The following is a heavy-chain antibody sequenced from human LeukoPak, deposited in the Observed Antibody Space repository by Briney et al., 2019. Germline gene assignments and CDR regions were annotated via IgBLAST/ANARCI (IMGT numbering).Heavy chain of an antibody. CDR3: ARQQNSPHLYDSSGRETC. CDR2: IYYSGST. V-gene: IGHV4-30-4*01. CDR1: GGSISSGDYY. Sequence: SETLSLTCTVSGGSISSGDYYWSWIRQPPGKGLEWIVYIYYSGSTYYNPSLTRRVTISVDTSKNQFCLKLSSVTAADTAVYYCARQQNSPHLYDSSGRETCWSQRTLVTVSS. D-gene: IGHD3-22*01. J-gene: IGHJ4*02.